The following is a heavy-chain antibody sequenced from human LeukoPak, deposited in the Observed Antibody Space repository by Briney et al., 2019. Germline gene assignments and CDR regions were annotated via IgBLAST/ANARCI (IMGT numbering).Heavy chain of an antibody. CDR1: GFTFSIYW. D-gene: IGHD3-9*01. V-gene: IGHV3-7*01. Sequence: PGGSLRHSRAASGFTFSIYWLSGVRQGPGEGVEGVAHIKQDVSEKYSMDSVKGRFTLSRDNAKKSLYLQMHRLRAEDPAVYYCARDRSPYYYDILTGYYPCYSSSMDVWGKGTTLTVSS. CDR2: IKQDVSEK. J-gene: IGHJ6*03. CDR3: ARDRSPYYYDILTGYYPCYSSSMDV.